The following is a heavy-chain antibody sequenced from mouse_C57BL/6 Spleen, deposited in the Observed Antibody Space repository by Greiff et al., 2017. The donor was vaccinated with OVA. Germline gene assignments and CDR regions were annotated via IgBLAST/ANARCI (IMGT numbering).Heavy chain of an antibody. Sequence: LVESGAELVMPGASVKLSCKASGYTFTSYWMHWVKQRPGQGLEWIGEIDPSDSYTNYNQKFKGKSTLTVDKSSSTAYMQLSSLTSEDSAVYYCARGYGSSYFDVWGTGTTVTVSS. D-gene: IGHD1-1*01. CDR2: IDPSDSYT. V-gene: IGHV1-69*01. J-gene: IGHJ1*03. CDR1: GYTFTSYW. CDR3: ARGYGSSYFDV.